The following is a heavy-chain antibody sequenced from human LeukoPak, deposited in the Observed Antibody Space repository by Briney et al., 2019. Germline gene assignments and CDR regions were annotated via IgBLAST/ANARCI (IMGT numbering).Heavy chain of an antibody. CDR3: ARAPWGYYYDSSGYPY. Sequence: ASVKVSCKVSGYTLTELSMHWVRQAPGKGLEWMGGFDPEDGETIYAQKFQGRVTMTEDTSTDTAYMELSSLRSEDTAVYYCARAPWGYYYDSSGYPYWGQGTLVTVSS. V-gene: IGHV1-24*01. CDR1: GYTLTELS. CDR2: FDPEDGET. J-gene: IGHJ4*02. D-gene: IGHD3-22*01.